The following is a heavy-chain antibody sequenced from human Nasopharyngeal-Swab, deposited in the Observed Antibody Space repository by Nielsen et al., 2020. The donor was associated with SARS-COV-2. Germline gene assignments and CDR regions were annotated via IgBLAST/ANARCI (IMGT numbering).Heavy chain of an antibody. Sequence: GGSLRLSCAASGFSFNTYTFNWVRQAPGKGLEWVSFIHTGSNDILYAESVKGRFSISSDDAQSSLHLQMNSLRVEDTAVYYCLRGIGGLQATDREFWGQGTLVTVSS. CDR3: LRGIGGLQATDREF. CDR2: IHTGSNDI. J-gene: IGHJ4*02. CDR1: GFSFNTYT. V-gene: IGHV3-21*06. D-gene: IGHD3-16*01.